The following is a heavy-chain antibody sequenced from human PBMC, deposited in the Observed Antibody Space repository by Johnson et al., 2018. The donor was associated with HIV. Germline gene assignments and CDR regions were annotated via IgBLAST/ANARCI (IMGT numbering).Heavy chain of an antibody. V-gene: IGHV3-7*03. J-gene: IGHJ3*02. CDR2: IKQDGSEK. D-gene: IGHD1-20*01. CDR1: GFTFSSYW. CDR3: AREVRYNLNQVPAFDI. Sequence: VQLVESGGGLVQPGGSLRLSCAASGFTFSSYWMSWVRQAPGKGLEWVVNIKQDGSEKYYVDSVKGRFTISRDNAKNSLYLQMKSLRAEDTALYYCAREVRYNLNQVPAFDIWGQGTMVTVSS.